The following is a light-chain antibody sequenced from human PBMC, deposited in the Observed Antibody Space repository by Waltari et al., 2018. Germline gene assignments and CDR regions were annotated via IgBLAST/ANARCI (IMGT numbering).Light chain of an antibody. Sequence: QSALTQPASVSGSPGQSITISCTGTSSDVGTYNLVSWYQLHPGKAPKLIIYESTKRPSVVSSRFSVSKSGNTASLTISGLQAEDEADYYCCSFAGSSPHVVFGGGTKLTVL. CDR2: EST. J-gene: IGLJ2*01. CDR3: CSFAGSSPHVV. V-gene: IGLV2-23*01. CDR1: SSDVGTYNL.